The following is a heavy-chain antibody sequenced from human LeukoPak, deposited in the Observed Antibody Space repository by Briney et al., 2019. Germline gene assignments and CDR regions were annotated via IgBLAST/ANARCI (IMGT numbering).Heavy chain of an antibody. J-gene: IGHJ3*02. Sequence: GGSLRLSCAASGFTFSSYGMHWVRQAPGKGLEWVAFIRYDGSNKYYADSVKGRFTISRDNAKNSLYLQMNSLRAKDTAVYYCAREKVRYCSGGSCTDHDAFDIWGQGTMVTVSS. V-gene: IGHV3-30*02. CDR2: IRYDGSNK. D-gene: IGHD2-15*01. CDR1: GFTFSSYG. CDR3: AREKVRYCSGGSCTDHDAFDI.